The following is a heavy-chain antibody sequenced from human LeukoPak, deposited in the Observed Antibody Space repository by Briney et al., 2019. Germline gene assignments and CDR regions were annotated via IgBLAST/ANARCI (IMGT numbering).Heavy chain of an antibody. V-gene: IGHV1-69*13. CDR1: GGTFSSYA. CDR3: ARQNVVPAARYYFDY. J-gene: IGHJ4*02. D-gene: IGHD2-2*01. CDR2: IIPIFGTA. Sequence: SVKVSCKASGGTFSSYAISWVRQAPGQGLEWMGGIIPIFGTANYAQKFQGRVTITADESTSTAYMELSSLRSEDTAVYYCARQNVVPAARYYFDYWGQGTLVTVSS.